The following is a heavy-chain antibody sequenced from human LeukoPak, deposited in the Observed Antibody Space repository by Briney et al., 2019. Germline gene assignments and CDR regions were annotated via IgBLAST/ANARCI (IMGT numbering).Heavy chain of an antibody. V-gene: IGHV4-59*08. Sequence: SETLSLTCAVYGGSFSGYYWSWIRQPPGKGLEWIGYIYYSGSTNYNPSLKSRVTISVDTSKNQFSLKLSSVTAADTAVYYCAALRSYYYYGMDVWGQGTTVTVSS. CDR1: GGSFSGYY. D-gene: IGHD3-16*01. CDR2: IYYSGST. CDR3: AALRSYYYYGMDV. J-gene: IGHJ6*02.